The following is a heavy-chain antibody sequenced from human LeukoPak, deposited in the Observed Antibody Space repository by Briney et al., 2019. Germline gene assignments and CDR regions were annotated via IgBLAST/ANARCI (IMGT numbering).Heavy chain of an antibody. J-gene: IGHJ4*02. V-gene: IGHV4-39*01. CDR1: GGSISSSSYY. D-gene: IGHD2-21*02. Sequence: PSETLSLTCTVSGGSISSSSYYWGWIRQPPGKGLEWIGSIYYSGSTYYNPSLKSRVTISVDTSKNQFSLKLSSVTAADTAVYYCARQKAYCGGDCYPTLFDYWGQGTLVTVSS. CDR2: IYYSGST. CDR3: ARQKAYCGGDCYPTLFDY.